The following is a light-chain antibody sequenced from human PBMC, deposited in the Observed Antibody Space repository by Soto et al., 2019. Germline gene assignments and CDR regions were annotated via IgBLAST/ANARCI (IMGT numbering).Light chain of an antibody. CDR2: GVN. Sequence: QSALTQPRSVSGSPGQSVTISCTGTSSDVGRYNYVSWYQHHPGKAPKLMIYGVNERPSGVPDRFSGSKSGNTASLTISGLQAEDEADSHCCSYAGSYILVFGGGTKLTLL. V-gene: IGLV2-11*01. J-gene: IGLJ3*02. CDR1: SSDVGRYNY. CDR3: CSYAGSYILV.